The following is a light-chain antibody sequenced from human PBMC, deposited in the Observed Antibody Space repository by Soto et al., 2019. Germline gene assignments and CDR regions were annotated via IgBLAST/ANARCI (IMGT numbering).Light chain of an antibody. CDR3: AAWDDSLVV. Sequence: QSVLTQPPSASGTPGQRVIISCSGSSSNIGSNTVNWYQQLPGTAPKLLIYSNNQRPSGVPDRFSGSKSGTSASLAISGLQSEDEADYYCAAWDDSLVVFGGGTKLTVL. CDR1: SSNIGSNT. CDR2: SNN. J-gene: IGLJ2*01. V-gene: IGLV1-44*01.